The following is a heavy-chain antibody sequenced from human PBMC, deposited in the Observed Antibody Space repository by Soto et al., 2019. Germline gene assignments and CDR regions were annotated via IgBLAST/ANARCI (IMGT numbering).Heavy chain of an antibody. D-gene: IGHD3-22*01. CDR3: ARANTYYYDSSGYHCDY. Sequence: QVQLVASGGGVVQPGRSLRLSCAASGFTFSSYAMHWVRQAPGKGLEWVAVISYDGSNKYYADSVKGRFTISRDNSKNTLYLQMNSLRAEDTAVYYCARANTYYYDSSGYHCDYWGQGTLVTVSS. J-gene: IGHJ4*02. V-gene: IGHV3-30-3*01. CDR2: ISYDGSNK. CDR1: GFTFSSYA.